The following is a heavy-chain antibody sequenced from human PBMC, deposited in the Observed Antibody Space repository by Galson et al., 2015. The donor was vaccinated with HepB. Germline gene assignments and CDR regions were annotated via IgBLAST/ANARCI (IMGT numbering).Heavy chain of an antibody. V-gene: IGHV3-73*01. CDR2: IRSKANSCAT. J-gene: IGHJ3*02. Sequence: SLRLSCAASGFTFSGSAMHWVRQASGKGLEWVGRIRSKANSCATAYAASVKGRFTISRDDSKNTAYLQMNSLKTEDTAVYYCTRDSGSYWRLVFDIWGQGTMVTVSS. CDR3: TRDSGSYWRLVFDI. D-gene: IGHD1-26*01. CDR1: GFTFSGSA.